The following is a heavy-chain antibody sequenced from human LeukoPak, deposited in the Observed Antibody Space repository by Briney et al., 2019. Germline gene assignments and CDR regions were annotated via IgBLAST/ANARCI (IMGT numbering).Heavy chain of an antibody. CDR1: GFTFSSYA. Sequence: GGSLRLSCAASGFTFSSYAMSWVRQAPGKGLEWVSAISGSGGSTYYADSVKGRFTISRDNSKNTLYLQMNSLRAEDTAVYYCAKDYTAMVTGLNWFDPWGQGTLVTVSS. D-gene: IGHD5-18*01. CDR2: ISGSGGST. V-gene: IGHV3-23*01. J-gene: IGHJ5*02. CDR3: AKDYTAMVTGLNWFDP.